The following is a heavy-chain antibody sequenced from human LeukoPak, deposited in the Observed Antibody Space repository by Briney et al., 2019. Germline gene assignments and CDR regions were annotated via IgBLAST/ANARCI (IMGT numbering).Heavy chain of an antibody. D-gene: IGHD1-26*01. V-gene: IGHV3-11*06. CDR3: ARDRVGATGGVFDY. CDR1: GFTFSDYY. J-gene: IGHJ4*02. Sequence: PGGSLRLSCAASGFTFSDYYMSWIRQAPGKGLEWISFISSSSSYTNYADSVKGRFTISRDNSKNTLYLQMNSLRAEDTAVYYCARDRVGATGGVFDYWGQGTLVTVSS. CDR2: ISSSSSYT.